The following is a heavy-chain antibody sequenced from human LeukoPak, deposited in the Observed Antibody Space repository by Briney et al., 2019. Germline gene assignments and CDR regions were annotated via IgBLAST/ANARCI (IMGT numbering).Heavy chain of an antibody. CDR1: GYSISSGYY. D-gene: IGHD3-10*01. Sequence: SETLSLTCTVSGYSISSGYYWGWVRQPPGKGLEWIGSIYHSGSTYYNPSLKSRVTISVDKSKTQFSLKLSSVTAADTAVYYCARGGSATFDYWGQGTLVAVSS. J-gene: IGHJ4*02. CDR3: ARGGSATFDY. CDR2: IYHSGST. V-gene: IGHV4-38-2*02.